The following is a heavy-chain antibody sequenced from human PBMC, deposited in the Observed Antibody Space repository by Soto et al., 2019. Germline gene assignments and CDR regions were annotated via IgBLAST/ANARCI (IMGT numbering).Heavy chain of an antibody. Sequence: GASVKVSCKASGYTFTSYGISWGRQAPGQGLEWMGWISAYNGNTNYAQKLQGRVTMTTDTSTSTAYMELRSLRSDDTAVYYCARERRSSGSYRGYFDYWGQGTLVTVSS. J-gene: IGHJ4*02. V-gene: IGHV1-18*01. CDR3: ARERRSSGSYRGYFDY. CDR2: ISAYNGNT. D-gene: IGHD1-26*01. CDR1: GYTFTSYG.